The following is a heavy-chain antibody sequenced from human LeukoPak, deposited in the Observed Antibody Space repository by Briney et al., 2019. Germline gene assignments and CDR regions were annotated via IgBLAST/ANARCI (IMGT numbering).Heavy chain of an antibody. Sequence: GGSLRLSCAASGFTFSSYAMSWVRQAPGKGLEWVGRIKSKTDGGTTDYAAPVKGRFTISRDDSKNTLYLQMNSLRAEDTAVYYCAKAPAAIRYWGQGTLVTVSS. CDR1: GFTFSSYA. D-gene: IGHD2-2*01. CDR3: AKAPAAIRY. V-gene: IGHV3-15*01. J-gene: IGHJ4*02. CDR2: IKSKTDGGTT.